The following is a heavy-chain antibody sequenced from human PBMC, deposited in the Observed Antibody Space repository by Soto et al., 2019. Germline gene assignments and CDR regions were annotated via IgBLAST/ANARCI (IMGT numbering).Heavy chain of an antibody. CDR1: GFGFSDYY. J-gene: IGHJ4*02. CDR2: IRLSGETI. V-gene: IGHV3-11*01. D-gene: IGHD6-13*01. CDR3: ARSMAARADY. Sequence: PGGSLRLSCAASGFGFSDYYMSWVRQAPGKGLAWISTIRLSGETIYYSDSVKGRFTISRDNAKNALYLQMSSLRVDDTAVYFCARSMAARADYWGQGTLVTISS.